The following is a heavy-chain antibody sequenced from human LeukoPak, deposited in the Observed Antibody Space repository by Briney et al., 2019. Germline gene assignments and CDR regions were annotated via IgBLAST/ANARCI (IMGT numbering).Heavy chain of an antibody. Sequence: GGSLRLSCTASGVTFSNYWMSWVRRAPGKGLEWVANIKEDGGEKNYVDSVRGRFTITRDNSRNSLYLQMNSLRGEDTAVYYCATERRGSSTYDGKEAFDFWGQGTLVTVSS. J-gene: IGHJ4*02. CDR2: IKEDGGEK. CDR3: ATERRGSSTYDGKEAFDF. D-gene: IGHD6-13*01. V-gene: IGHV3-7*01. CDR1: GVTFSNYW.